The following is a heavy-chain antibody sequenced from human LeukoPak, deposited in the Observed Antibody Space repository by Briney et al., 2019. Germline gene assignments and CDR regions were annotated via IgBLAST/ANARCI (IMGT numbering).Heavy chain of an antibody. CDR1: GGSISSHY. CDR3: ARVRRYCSSTSCYSRYYFGY. D-gene: IGHD2-2*01. CDR2: IYYSGST. V-gene: IGHV4-59*11. J-gene: IGHJ4*02. Sequence: SETLSLTCTVSGGSISSHYWSWIRQPPGKGLEWIGYIYYSGSTNYNPSLKSRVTISVETSKNQFSLKLSSVTAADTAVYYCARVRRYCSSTSCYSRYYFGYWGQGTLVTVSS.